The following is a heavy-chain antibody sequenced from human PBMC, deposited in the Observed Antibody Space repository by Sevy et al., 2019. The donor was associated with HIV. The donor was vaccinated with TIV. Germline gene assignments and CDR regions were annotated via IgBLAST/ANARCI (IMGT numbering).Heavy chain of an antibody. Sequence: GGSLRLSCAASGFMFSSDSMNWVRQAPGKGLEWVSSISSSSRYIYYADSVKGQFTISRDNAKNSLSLKMNSLRAEDTAVYNCAREGWGGAARPNYFDYWGQVTLVTVSS. V-gene: IGHV3-21*01. J-gene: IGHJ4*02. CDR2: ISSSSRYI. CDR1: GFMFSSDS. CDR3: AREGWGGAARPNYFDY. D-gene: IGHD6-6*01.